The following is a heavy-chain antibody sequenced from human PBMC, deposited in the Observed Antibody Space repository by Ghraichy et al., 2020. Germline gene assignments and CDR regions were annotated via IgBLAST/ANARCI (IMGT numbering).Heavy chain of an antibody. D-gene: IGHD2-2*01. CDR1: GGSVSSGSYY. CDR3: ARDRDIVVVPAAEYYYYYGMDV. Sequence: SETLSLTCTVSGGSVSSGSYYWSWIRQPPGKGLEWIGYIYYSGSTNYNPSLKSRVTISVDTSKNQFSLKLSSVTAADTAVYYCARDRDIVVVPAAEYYYYYGMDVWVQGTTVTVSS. CDR2: IYYSGST. V-gene: IGHV4-61*01. J-gene: IGHJ6*02.